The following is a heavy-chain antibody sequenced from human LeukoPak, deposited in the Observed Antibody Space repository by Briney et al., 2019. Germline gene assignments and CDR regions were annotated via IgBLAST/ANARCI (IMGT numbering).Heavy chain of an antibody. Sequence: GASVKVSCKASGYTFTGYYMHWVRQAPGQGLEWMGWINPNSGGTNYARKFQGRVTMTRDTSISTAYVELSRLRSDDTAVYYCARSNIVVVVAATHPFDYWGQGTLVTVSS. V-gene: IGHV1-2*02. CDR3: ARSNIVVVVAATHPFDY. D-gene: IGHD2-15*01. J-gene: IGHJ4*02. CDR2: INPNSGGT. CDR1: GYTFTGYY.